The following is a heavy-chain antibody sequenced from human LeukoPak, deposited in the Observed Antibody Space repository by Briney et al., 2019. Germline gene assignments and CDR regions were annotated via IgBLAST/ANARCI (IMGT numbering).Heavy chain of an antibody. CDR1: GYTFTGYY. D-gene: IGHD3-22*01. CDR3: ARYYYDSSGYYLIDY. Sequence: AASVTVSRKASGYTFTGYYMHWVRQAPGQGLEWMGWINPNSGGTNNAQKFQGRVTMARDTSNSTAYMELSRLRSDDTAVYYCARYYYDSSGYYLIDYWGQGTLVTVSS. V-gene: IGHV1-2*02. CDR2: INPNSGGT. J-gene: IGHJ4*02.